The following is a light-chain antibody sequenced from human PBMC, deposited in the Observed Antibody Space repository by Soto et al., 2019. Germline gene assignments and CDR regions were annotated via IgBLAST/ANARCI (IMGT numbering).Light chain of an antibody. Sequence: DIQMTQSPSTLSASVGDRVTITCRASQSISVWLAWYQQKPGKAPKLLIFAASSLQSGVPSRFSGGRSGPDFTLTISSLQPEDFATYYCQQSYSSPPTFGQGTKVDIK. CDR2: AAS. CDR1: QSISVW. J-gene: IGKJ1*01. CDR3: QQSYSSPPT. V-gene: IGKV1-39*01.